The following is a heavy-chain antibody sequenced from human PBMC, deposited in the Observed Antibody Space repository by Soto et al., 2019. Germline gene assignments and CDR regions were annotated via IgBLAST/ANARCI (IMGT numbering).Heavy chain of an antibody. CDR3: ARSFWYYDFWSGYVGAEYFQH. CDR2: IYYSGST. CDR1: GGSVSSGSYY. V-gene: IGHV4-61*01. J-gene: IGHJ1*01. D-gene: IGHD3-3*01. Sequence: SETLSLTCTVSGGSVSSGSYYWSWIRQPPGKGLEWIGYIYYSGSTNYNPSLKSRVTISVDTSKNQFSLKLSSVTAADTAVYYCARSFWYYDFWSGYVGAEYFQHWGQGTLVTVSS.